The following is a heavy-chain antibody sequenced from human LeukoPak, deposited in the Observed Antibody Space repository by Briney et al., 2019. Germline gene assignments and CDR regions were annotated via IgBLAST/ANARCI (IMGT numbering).Heavy chain of an antibody. CDR3: ARLGGSIQLWNPYYYYMDV. J-gene: IGHJ6*03. D-gene: IGHD5-18*01. CDR2: IYPGDSDT. V-gene: IGHV5-51*01. Sequence: GESLKISCKGSGYSFTSYWIGWVRQMPGKGLEWMGIIYPGDSDTRYSPSFQGQVTISADKSISTAYLQWSSLKASDTAMYYCARLGGSIQLWNPYYYYMDVWGKGTTVTDSS. CDR1: GYSFTSYW.